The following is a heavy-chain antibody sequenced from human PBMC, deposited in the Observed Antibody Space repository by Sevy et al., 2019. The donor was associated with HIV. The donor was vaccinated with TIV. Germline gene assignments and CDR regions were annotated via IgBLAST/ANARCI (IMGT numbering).Heavy chain of an antibody. Sequence: GGSLRLSCAASGFTFSNYGMHWVHQAPGKGLEWVAVIWYDGSYKYYADSVKGRFTISRDNTKSTLYLQMNSLRAEDTTVYYCAKTFAIFGVLMSPDFDPWGQGTLVTVSS. D-gene: IGHD3-3*01. J-gene: IGHJ5*02. CDR2: IWYDGSYK. CDR1: GFTFSNYG. V-gene: IGHV3-33*06. CDR3: AKTFAIFGVLMSPDFDP.